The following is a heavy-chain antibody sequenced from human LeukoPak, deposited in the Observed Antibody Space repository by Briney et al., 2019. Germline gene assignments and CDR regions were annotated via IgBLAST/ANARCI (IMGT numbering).Heavy chain of an antibody. J-gene: IGHJ4*02. Sequence: GGSLRLSCAASGFTFSSYAMHWVRQAPGKGLEWVAVISYDGSNKYCADSVKGRFTISRDNSKNTLYLQMNSLRAEDTAVYYCARDWGYCSSTSCSGIDYWGQGTLVTVSS. D-gene: IGHD2-2*01. V-gene: IGHV3-30-3*01. CDR3: ARDWGYCSSTSCSGIDY. CDR2: ISYDGSNK. CDR1: GFTFSSYA.